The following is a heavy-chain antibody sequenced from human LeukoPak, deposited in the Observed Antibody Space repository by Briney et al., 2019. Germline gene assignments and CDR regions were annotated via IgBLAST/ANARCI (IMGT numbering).Heavy chain of an antibody. Sequence: PSETLSLTFTVSGGSISSSSYYWGWIRQPPGKGLEWIGSIYYSGSTYYNPSLKSRVTISVDTSKNQFSLKLSSVTAADTAVYYCARGAGYSSSWYFDYWGQGTLVTVSS. CDR1: GGSISSSSYY. CDR2: IYYSGST. D-gene: IGHD6-13*01. CDR3: ARGAGYSSSWYFDY. V-gene: IGHV4-39*01. J-gene: IGHJ4*02.